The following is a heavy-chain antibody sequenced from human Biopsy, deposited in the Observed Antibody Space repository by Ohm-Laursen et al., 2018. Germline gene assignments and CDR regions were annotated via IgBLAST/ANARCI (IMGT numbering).Heavy chain of an antibody. CDR3: ARNTGWYGDLYYFDY. J-gene: IGHJ4*02. D-gene: IGHD6-19*01. CDR1: GYSFTSYY. V-gene: IGHV1-46*01. Sequence: GASVKVSCKASGYSFTSYYMHWVRQAPGQGLEWMGMINPSGSTTSYPQIFQGRVTMTRDTSKSTVYMELSSLRSADTAVYFYARNTGWYGDLYYFDYWGQGTLVTVSS. CDR2: INPSGSTT.